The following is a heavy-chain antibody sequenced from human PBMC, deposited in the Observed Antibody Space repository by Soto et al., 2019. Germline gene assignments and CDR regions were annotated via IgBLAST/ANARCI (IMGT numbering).Heavy chain of an antibody. J-gene: IGHJ4*02. CDR3: ARGENYYDSSGYSQYFDY. D-gene: IGHD3-22*01. V-gene: IGHV5-51*01. CDR2: IYPGDSDT. Sequence: GESLKISCKGSGYSFTSYWIGWVRQMPGKGLEWMGIIYPGDSDTRYSPSFQGQVTISADKSISTAYLQWSSLKASDTAMYYCARGENYYDSSGYSQYFDYWGQGTLVTVSS. CDR1: GYSFTSYW.